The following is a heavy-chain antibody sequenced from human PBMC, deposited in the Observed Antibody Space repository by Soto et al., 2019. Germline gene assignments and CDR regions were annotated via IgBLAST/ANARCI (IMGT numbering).Heavy chain of an antibody. J-gene: IGHJ4*02. CDR1: GGSISSSSYY. CDR2: IYYSGST. D-gene: IGHD4-17*01. Sequence: SETLSLTCTVSGGSISSSSYYWGWIRQPPGKGLEWIGRIYYSGSTYYNSSLKSRVTISVATSKNQFSLKLRSVTATDTAVSYCARHTEDYGDYLETDQLDYCGEGAQVSVSS. CDR3: ARHTEDYGDYLETDQLDY. V-gene: IGHV4-39*01.